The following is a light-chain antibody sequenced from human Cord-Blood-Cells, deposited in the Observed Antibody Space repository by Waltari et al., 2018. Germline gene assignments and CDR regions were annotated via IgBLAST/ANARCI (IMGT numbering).Light chain of an antibody. Sequence: QSALTQPAPVSGSAGESITLSCTGTSSDVGSYNLISWYQQHPGKATKLMIYEVSKRTSGVSNRFSGSKSGNTASLTISGLQAEDEADYYCCSYAGSSTVFGGGTKLTVL. CDR2: EVS. J-gene: IGLJ3*02. V-gene: IGLV2-23*02. CDR1: SSDVGSYNL. CDR3: CSYAGSSTV.